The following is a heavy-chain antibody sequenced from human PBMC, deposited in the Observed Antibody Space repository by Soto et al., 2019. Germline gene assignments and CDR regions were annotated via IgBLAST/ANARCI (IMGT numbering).Heavy chain of an antibody. V-gene: IGHV3-23*01. Sequence: GGSLRLSCAASGFTFSSYVMSWVRQAPGKGLEWVSTISAGGSSTYYADSVKGRFTISRDNSKNTLYPQMNSLRPEDTAVYYCARLKSRYYKIISYSFDYWGRGTLVTVSS. CDR3: ARLKSRYYKIISYSFDY. D-gene: IGHD3-10*01. CDR1: GFTFSSYV. CDR2: ISAGGSST. J-gene: IGHJ4*02.